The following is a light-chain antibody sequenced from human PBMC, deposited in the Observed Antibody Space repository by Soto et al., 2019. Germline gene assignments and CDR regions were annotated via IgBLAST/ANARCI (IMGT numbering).Light chain of an antibody. V-gene: IGLV2-14*01. Sequence: QPASVSGSPGQSITISCTGTSSDIGTYDYVSWYQQHPGKAPKLMIYEVINRPSGISNRFSGSKSGNTASLTISGLQAEDEADYYCSSYTTSSPLEVFGGGTKLTVL. CDR3: SSYTTSSPLEV. CDR2: EVI. J-gene: IGLJ3*02. CDR1: SSDIGTYDY.